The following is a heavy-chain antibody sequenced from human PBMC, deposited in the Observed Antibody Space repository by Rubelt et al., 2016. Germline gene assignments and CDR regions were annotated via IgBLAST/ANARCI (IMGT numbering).Heavy chain of an antibody. V-gene: IGHV2-5*01. D-gene: IGHD3-22*01. J-gene: IGHJ4*02. CDR3: ARETVADYVSNGYNGFNC. CDR1: GFSFSTSGEG. Sequence: QITLKESGPTLVKPTQTLTLTCTFSGFSFSTSGEGVGWIRQPPGQALEWLALIYWNDDKRYSPSLTSRLTITKETSKHQVVRTMTKKDTGDKATYKSARETVADYVSNGYNGFNCWGQGTLVTVSS. CDR2: IYWNDDK.